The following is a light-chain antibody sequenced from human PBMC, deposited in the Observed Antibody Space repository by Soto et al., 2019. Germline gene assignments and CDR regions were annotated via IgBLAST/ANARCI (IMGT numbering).Light chain of an antibody. V-gene: IGKV3-20*01. Sequence: EIVLTQSPGTLSLSPRERATLSCRASQSVSSNYLAWYQHKPGQAPRLLIYGASSRAPGIPDRFSGSGSGTDFTLTISRLEPEDFPVYYCQQYAASPRTFGQGTQVEVK. J-gene: IGKJ1*01. CDR3: QQYAASPRT. CDR2: GAS. CDR1: QSVSSNY.